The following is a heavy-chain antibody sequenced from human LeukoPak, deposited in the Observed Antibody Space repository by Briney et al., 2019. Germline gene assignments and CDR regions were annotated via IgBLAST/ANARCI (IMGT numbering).Heavy chain of an antibody. CDR2: INPNSGGT. CDR3: ARGGFGVITFGGDNWFDP. D-gene: IGHD3-16*01. Sequence: GASVKVSCKASGYTFTGYYMHWVRQAPGQGLEWMGWINPNSGGTNYAQKFQGRVTMTRDTSISTAYMELSRLRSDDTAVYYCARGGFGVITFGGDNWFDPWGQGTLVTVSS. CDR1: GYTFTGYY. J-gene: IGHJ5*02. V-gene: IGHV1-2*02.